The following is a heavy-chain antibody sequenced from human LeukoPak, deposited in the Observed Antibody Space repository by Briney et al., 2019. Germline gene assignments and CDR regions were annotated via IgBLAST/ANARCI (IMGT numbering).Heavy chain of an antibody. CDR2: VSAFNGNT. CDR3: ARRGGSYSHSDF. J-gene: IGHJ4*02. D-gene: IGHD1-26*01. V-gene: IGHV1-18*01. CDR1: GYTFSSYG. Sequence: ASVKVSCKASGYTFSSYGIIWVRQAPGQGLEWMGWVSAFNGNTGYAPKLQGRVTMTTDTSTNTAYMEPRSLTSDDTAVYYCARRGGSYSHSDFWGRGTLVTVSS.